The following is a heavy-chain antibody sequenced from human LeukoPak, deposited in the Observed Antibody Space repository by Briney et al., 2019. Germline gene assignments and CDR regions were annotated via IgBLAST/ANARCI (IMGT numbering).Heavy chain of an antibody. V-gene: IGHV3-30-3*01. J-gene: IGHJ4*02. CDR1: GITFSSYW. CDR2: ISYDGSNK. CDR3: ARKYYDFWSGYPHDY. Sequence: GGSLRLSCAASGITFSSYWMHWVRQAPGKGLEWVAVISYDGSNKYYADSVKGRFTISRDNSKNTLYLQMNSLRAEDTAVYYCARKYYDFWSGYPHDYWGQGTLVTVSS. D-gene: IGHD3-3*01.